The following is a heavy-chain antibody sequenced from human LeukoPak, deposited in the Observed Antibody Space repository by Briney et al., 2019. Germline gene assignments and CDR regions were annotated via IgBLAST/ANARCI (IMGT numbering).Heavy chain of an antibody. Sequence: SVKVSCKASGGTFSSYAISWVRQAPGQGLEWMGGIIPIFGTANYAQKFQGRVTITADESTSTAYMELSSLRSEDTAVYYCARGENGIAVAVGGYFDYWGQGTLVTVSS. J-gene: IGHJ4*02. V-gene: IGHV1-69*13. D-gene: IGHD6-19*01. CDR3: ARGENGIAVAVGGYFDY. CDR1: GGTFSSYA. CDR2: IIPIFGTA.